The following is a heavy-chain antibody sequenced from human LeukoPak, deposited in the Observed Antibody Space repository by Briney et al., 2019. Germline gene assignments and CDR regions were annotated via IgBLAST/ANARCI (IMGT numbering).Heavy chain of an antibody. CDR2: IYHSGST. CDR1: GGSISSSNW. V-gene: IGHV4-4*02. D-gene: IGHD5-12*01. J-gene: IGHJ6*03. CDR3: ASSGYAFYYMDV. Sequence: SETLSLTCAVSGGSISSSNWWSWVRQPPGKGLEWIGEIYHSGSTNYNPSLKGRVAISVDKSKNQFSLKLSSVTAADTAVYYCASSGYAFYYMDVWGKGTTVTISS.